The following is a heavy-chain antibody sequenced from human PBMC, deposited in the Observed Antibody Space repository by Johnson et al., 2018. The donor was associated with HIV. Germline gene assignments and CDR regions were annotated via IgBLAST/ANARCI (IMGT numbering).Heavy chain of an antibody. Sequence: QEQLVESGGGLVQPGGSLRLSCAASGFTFSTYAMHWVRQAPGKGLEWVAVISYVGTNEYYADSVKGRFTISRDNSKNTRYLQMNSLTAEDTAVYYCATFYYDSRDYYELASFLTDASDIWGQGTMVTVSS. CDR2: ISYVGTNE. D-gene: IGHD3-22*01. J-gene: IGHJ3*02. V-gene: IGHV3-30*04. CDR3: ATFYYDSRDYYELASFLTDASDI. CDR1: GFTFSTYA.